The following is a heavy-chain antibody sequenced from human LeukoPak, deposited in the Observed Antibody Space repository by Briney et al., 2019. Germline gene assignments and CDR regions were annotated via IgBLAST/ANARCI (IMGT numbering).Heavy chain of an antibody. CDR2: ISAYNGNT. CDR1: GYTFTSYG. D-gene: IGHD6-6*01. Sequence: ASVKVSCKASGYTFTSYGISWVRQAPGQGLEWMGWISAYNGNTNYAQKLQGRVTMTTDTSTSTAYMELRSRRSDDTAVYYCARERRVAARLLVDYWGQGTLVTVSS. J-gene: IGHJ4*02. CDR3: ARERRVAARLLVDY. V-gene: IGHV1-18*01.